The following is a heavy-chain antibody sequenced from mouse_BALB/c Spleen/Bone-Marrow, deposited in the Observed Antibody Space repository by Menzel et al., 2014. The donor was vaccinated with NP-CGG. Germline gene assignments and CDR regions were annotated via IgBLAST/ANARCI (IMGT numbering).Heavy chain of an antibody. CDR2: IWSGGST. CDR3: ARSLDYDYDFDY. Sequence: QVQLQQSGPGLVQPSQSLSITCTVSGFSLTIYGIHWVRQPPGKGLEWLGVIWSGGSTDYNAAFISRLSISKDNSKSQVFFKMNSLQADDTAIYYCARSLDYDYDFDYWGQGTTLTVSS. D-gene: IGHD2-4*01. V-gene: IGHV2-4*02. CDR1: GFSLTIYG. J-gene: IGHJ2*01.